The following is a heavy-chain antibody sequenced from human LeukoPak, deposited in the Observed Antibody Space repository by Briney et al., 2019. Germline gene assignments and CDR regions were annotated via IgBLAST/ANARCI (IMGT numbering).Heavy chain of an antibody. J-gene: IGHJ4*02. CDR3: ARVLGTVTYYFDY. CDR1: GGSISSSSYY. CDR2: IYYSGST. Sequence: SETLSLTCTVSGGSISSSSYYWGWIRQPPGKGLEWIGSIYYSGSTYYNPSLKSRVTISVDTSKNQFSLKLSSVTAADTAVYYCARVLGTVTYYFDYWGRGTLVTVSS. D-gene: IGHD4-11*01. V-gene: IGHV4-39*07.